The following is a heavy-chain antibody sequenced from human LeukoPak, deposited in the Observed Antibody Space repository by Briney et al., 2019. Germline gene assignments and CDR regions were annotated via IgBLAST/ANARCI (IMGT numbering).Heavy chain of an antibody. CDR1: GFTLSGYS. CDR2: ISLSGTNI. CDR3: STAKFDL. V-gene: IGHV3-48*01. Sequence: GGSLRLSCAASGFTLSGYSINWVRQTPGKGLEWISYISLSGTNIYYADSVKGRFTISRDNAKNIVYLQMSSLRAEDTAVYYWSTAKFDLWGQGTLVTVSS. J-gene: IGHJ4*02.